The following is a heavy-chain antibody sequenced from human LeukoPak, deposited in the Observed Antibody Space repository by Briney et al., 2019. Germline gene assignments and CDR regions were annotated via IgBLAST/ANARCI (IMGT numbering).Heavy chain of an antibody. CDR2: IRGDGGRT. Sequence: GGSLGLLCAASGFSFDDYAMQWVRQARGKGLVWVCHIRGDGGRTDYVDSVKGGFTISRDNSKNSMYLQINSLRTEDTAFYYSANDSMSAYWGQGTLVTVSS. CDR1: GFSFDDYA. D-gene: IGHD2/OR15-2a*01. J-gene: IGHJ4*02. CDR3: ANDSMSAY. V-gene: IGHV3-43*02.